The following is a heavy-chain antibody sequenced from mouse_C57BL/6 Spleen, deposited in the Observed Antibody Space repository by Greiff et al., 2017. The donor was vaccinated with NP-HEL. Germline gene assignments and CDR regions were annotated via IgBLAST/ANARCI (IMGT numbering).Heavy chain of an antibody. V-gene: IGHV1-82*01. Sequence: VKLMESGPELVKPGASVKISCKASGYAFSSSWMNWVKQRPGKGLEWIGRIYPGDGDTNYNGKFKGKATLTADKSSSTAYMQLSSLTSEDSAVYFCARFFLYAMDYWGQGTSVTVSS. CDR3: ARFFLYAMDY. J-gene: IGHJ4*01. CDR2: IYPGDGDT. CDR1: GYAFSSSW.